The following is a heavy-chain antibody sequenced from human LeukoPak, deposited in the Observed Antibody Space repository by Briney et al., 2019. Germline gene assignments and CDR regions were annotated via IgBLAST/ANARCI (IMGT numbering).Heavy chain of an antibody. CDR2: MNPSSGDT. J-gene: IGHJ4*02. D-gene: IGHD3-22*01. CDR1: GYTFTSFD. CDR3: ARDQDYYDSSGYPYYFDY. V-gene: IGHV1-8*03. Sequence: ASVRVSCKASGYTFTSFDINWVRQATGQGPEWMGWMNPSSGDTGYAQKFQGRVTFTRDTSTNTAYMELSSLTSEDTAVYYCARDQDYYDSSGYPYYFDYWGQGTLVTVSS.